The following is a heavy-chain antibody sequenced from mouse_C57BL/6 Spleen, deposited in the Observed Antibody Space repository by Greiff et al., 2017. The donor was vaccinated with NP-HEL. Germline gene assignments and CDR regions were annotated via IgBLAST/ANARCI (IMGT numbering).Heavy chain of an antibody. CDR3: ARYAGFAY. D-gene: IGHD6-5*01. Sequence: QVQLQQSGADLARPGASVKMSCTASGYTFTSYTMHWVKQRPGQGLEWIGYINPSSGYTKYNQKFKDKATLTADKSSSTAYMQLSSLTSEDSAVYYCARYAGFAYWGQGTLVTVSA. CDR1: GYTFTSYT. J-gene: IGHJ3*01. V-gene: IGHV1-4*01. CDR2: INPSSGYT.